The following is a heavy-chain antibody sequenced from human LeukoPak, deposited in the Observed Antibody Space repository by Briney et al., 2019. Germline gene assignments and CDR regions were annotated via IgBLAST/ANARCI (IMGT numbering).Heavy chain of an antibody. CDR3: TASDFWSGYSDY. D-gene: IGHD3-3*01. Sequence: PGGSLRLSCAASGFTFSNAWMSWVRQAPGKGLEWVGRIKSKTDGGTTDYAAPVKGRFTISRDDSKNTLYLQMNSLKTEDTAVYYCTASDFWSGYSDYWGQGTLVTVSS. CDR2: IKSKTDGGTT. CDR1: GFTFSNAW. J-gene: IGHJ4*02. V-gene: IGHV3-15*01.